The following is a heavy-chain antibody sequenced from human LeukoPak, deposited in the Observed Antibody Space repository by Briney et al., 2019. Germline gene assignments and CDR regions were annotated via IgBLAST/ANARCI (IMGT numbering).Heavy chain of an antibody. J-gene: IGHJ4*02. Sequence: ASVKVSCKVSGYTLTELSMHWVRQAPGKGLEWMGGFDPEDGETIHAQKFQGRVTMTEDTSTDTAYMELSSLRSEDTAVYYCATSPRWFGELPFWGQGTLVTVSS. V-gene: IGHV1-24*01. CDR3: ATSPRWFGELPF. CDR2: FDPEDGET. D-gene: IGHD3-10*01. CDR1: GYTLTELS.